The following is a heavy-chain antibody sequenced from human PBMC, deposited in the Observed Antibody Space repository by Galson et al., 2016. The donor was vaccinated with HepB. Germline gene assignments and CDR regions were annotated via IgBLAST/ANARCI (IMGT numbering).Heavy chain of an antibody. V-gene: IGHV3-33*01. Sequence: SLRLSCAASEFTISSYGMHWVRQAPGKGLEWVAVIWYDGSNKYYADSVKGRFTISRDNSKNTLYLQMNSLRAEDTAVYYCARNLRPPGYYGMDVWGQGTTVTVSS. CDR3: ARNLRPPGYYGMDV. D-gene: IGHD6-25*01. CDR2: IWYDGSNK. J-gene: IGHJ6*02. CDR1: EFTISSYG.